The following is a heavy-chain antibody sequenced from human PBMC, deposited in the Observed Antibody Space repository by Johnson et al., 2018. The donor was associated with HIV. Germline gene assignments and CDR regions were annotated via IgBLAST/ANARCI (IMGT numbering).Heavy chain of an antibody. CDR3: TTDWGSYHEYAFDI. Sequence: VLLVESGGGVVLPGGSLRLSCAASGFTFSNYAMSWVRQAPGKGLQWVSTISGRAGRTDYADSVKGRFTLSRDNSKNRLYLQMNSLKTEDTAVYSCTTDWGSYHEYAFDIWGQGTMVTVSS. CDR1: GFTFSNYA. J-gene: IGHJ3*02. V-gene: IGHV3-23*04. CDR2: ISGRAGRT. D-gene: IGHD1-26*01.